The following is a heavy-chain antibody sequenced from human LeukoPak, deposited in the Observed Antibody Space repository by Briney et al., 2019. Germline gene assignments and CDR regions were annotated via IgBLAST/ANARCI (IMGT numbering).Heavy chain of an antibody. CDR2: IDYSGST. CDR3: ARRLGYCSGGSCHHSWWFDP. J-gene: IGHJ5*02. Sequence: SETLSLTCTVSGGSLSSSSYYWGWIRQPPGKGLEWIGSIDYSGSTYYNSSLKSRVTISVDTSKNQFSLKLSSVTAADTAVYYCARRLGYCSGGSCHHSWWFDPWGQGTLVTVSS. CDR1: GGSLSSSSYY. D-gene: IGHD2-15*01. V-gene: IGHV4-39*07.